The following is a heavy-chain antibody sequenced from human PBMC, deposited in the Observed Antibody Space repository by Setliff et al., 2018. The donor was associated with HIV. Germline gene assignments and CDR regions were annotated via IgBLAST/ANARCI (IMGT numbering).Heavy chain of an antibody. CDR1: GGSISSSSYY. D-gene: IGHD6-13*01. J-gene: IGHJ4*02. Sequence: SETLSLTCTVSGGSISSSSYYWGWIRQPPGKGLEWIGSIYYSGSTYYNPSLKSRVTISVDTSKNQFSLKLSSVTAADTAVYYCGRGASSLYYIDNWGQGTLVTVSS. CDR2: IYYSGST. V-gene: IGHV4-39*01. CDR3: GRGASSLYYIDN.